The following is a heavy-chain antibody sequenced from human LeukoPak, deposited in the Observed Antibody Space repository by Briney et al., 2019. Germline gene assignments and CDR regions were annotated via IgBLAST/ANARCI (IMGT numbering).Heavy chain of an antibody. CDR3: ARDPRGGTSRDNWFDP. CDR1: GGSISSYY. CDR2: IYYSGST. J-gene: IGHJ5*02. V-gene: IGHV4-59*01. D-gene: IGHD3-16*01. Sequence: PSETLCLTCTVSGGSISSYYWSWIRQPPGKGLEWIGYIYYSGSTNYNPSLKSRVTISVDTSKNQFSLKLNSVTAADTAVYYCARDPRGGTSRDNWFDPWGQGTLVTVSS.